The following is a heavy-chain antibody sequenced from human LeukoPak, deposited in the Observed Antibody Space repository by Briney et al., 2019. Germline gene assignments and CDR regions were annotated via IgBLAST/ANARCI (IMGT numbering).Heavy chain of an antibody. J-gene: IGHJ5*02. CDR1: GGSISSGGYY. D-gene: IGHD6-25*01. V-gene: IGHV4-31*03. Sequence: SETLSLTRTVSGGSISSGGYYWSWIRQHPGKGLEWIGYIYYSGSTYYNPSLKSRVTISVDTSKNQLSLKLSSVTAADTAVYYCASSSGDWFDPWGQGTLVTVSS. CDR3: ASSSGDWFDP. CDR2: IYYSGST.